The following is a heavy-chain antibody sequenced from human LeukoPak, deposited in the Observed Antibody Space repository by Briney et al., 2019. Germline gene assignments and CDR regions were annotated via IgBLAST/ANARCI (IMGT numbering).Heavy chain of an antibody. CDR1: GYTFTNYG. CDR2: INTYNGNT. Sequence: ASVKVSCKASGYTFTNYGICWVRQVPGQGLEWMGWINTYNGNTNYAQNLQGRVTMTTETSTSTAYMELRSLRSDDTAVHYCARESSASGSYYNVGDAFDMWGQGTMVTVSS. D-gene: IGHD3-10*01. CDR3: ARESSASGSYYNVGDAFDM. V-gene: IGHV1-18*01. J-gene: IGHJ3*02.